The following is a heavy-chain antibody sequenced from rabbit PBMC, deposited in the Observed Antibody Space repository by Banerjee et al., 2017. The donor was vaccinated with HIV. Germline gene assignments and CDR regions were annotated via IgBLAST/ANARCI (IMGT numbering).Heavy chain of an antibody. V-gene: IGHV1S40*01. CDR1: GFSFSSTYY. Sequence: QSLEESGGDLVKPGASLTLTCTASGFSFSSTYYVCWVRQAPGKGLEWIGCIDGASSGSTYYASWAKGRFTISKTSSTTVTLQMTSLTVADTATYFCARAQNSAAAGYDDGLWGPGTLVTVS. CDR3: ARAQNSAAAGYDDGL. J-gene: IGHJ4*01. CDR2: IDGASSGST. D-gene: IGHD6-1*01.